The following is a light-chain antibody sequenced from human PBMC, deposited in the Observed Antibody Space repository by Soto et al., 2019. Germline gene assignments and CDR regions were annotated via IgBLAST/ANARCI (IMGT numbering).Light chain of an antibody. CDR1: KSVSSY. CDR3: QQRSNWPPMYT. CDR2: DAS. V-gene: IGKV3-11*01. J-gene: IGKJ2*01. Sequence: EIVLTQSPATLSLSPGERATLSCRASKSVSSYLAWYQQKPGQAPRLLIYDASNRATGIPARFSGSGSGTDFPLTISSLEPEDFAVYYCQQRSNWPPMYTFGEGTKLEIK.